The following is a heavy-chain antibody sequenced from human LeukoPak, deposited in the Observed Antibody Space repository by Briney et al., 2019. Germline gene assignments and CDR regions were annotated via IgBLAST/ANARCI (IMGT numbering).Heavy chain of an antibody. V-gene: IGHV4-61*02. J-gene: IGHJ4*02. Sequence: PSETLSLTCTVSGGSISSGSYYWSWIRQPAGKGLEWIGRIYTSGSTNYNPSLKSRVTISVDTSKNQFSLKLSSVTAADTAMYYCARGGPLYFVYWGQGTLVTVSS. CDR2: IYTSGST. CDR1: GGSISSGSYY. CDR3: ARGGPLYFVY.